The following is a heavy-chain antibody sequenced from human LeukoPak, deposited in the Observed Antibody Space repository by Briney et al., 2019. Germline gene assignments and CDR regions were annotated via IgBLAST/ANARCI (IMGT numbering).Heavy chain of an antibody. D-gene: IGHD6-13*01. V-gene: IGHV4-38-2*02. Sequence: SETLSLTCAVSGYSISSGYEWGWIRQRPGKGLEWVGSFYHSGSAYNNPSLMRRGTISVDTSTNQFSLKLSSVTAADTAVYYCARDLYSSSWYQTQYFDYWGQGTLVTVSS. J-gene: IGHJ4*02. CDR1: GYSISSGYE. CDR3: ARDLYSSSWYQTQYFDY. CDR2: FYHSGSA.